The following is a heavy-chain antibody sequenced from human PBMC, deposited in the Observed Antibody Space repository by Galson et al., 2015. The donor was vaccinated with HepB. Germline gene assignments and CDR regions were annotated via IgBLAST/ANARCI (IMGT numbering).Heavy chain of an antibody. D-gene: IGHD6-19*01. V-gene: IGHV3-23*01. J-gene: IGHJ4*02. CDR3: AKVFPEKVDGWYRQALYYFDS. CDR2: ITPSGDNT. Sequence: SLRLSCAASGFTFSYYAMSWVRQAPGKGLEWISDITPSGDNTYSADSMKGRFTISRDNSRNTLFLQMNSLSADDTAIYFCAKVFPEKVDGWYRQALYYFDSWGQGTRVTVSS. CDR1: GFTFSYYA.